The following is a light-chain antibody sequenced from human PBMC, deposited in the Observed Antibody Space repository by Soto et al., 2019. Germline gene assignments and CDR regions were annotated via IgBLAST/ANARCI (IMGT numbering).Light chain of an antibody. CDR1: QGISND. Sequence: DIPMTQSPSSLSASVGDRVTITCLASQGISNDLAWYQQKPGKVPKLLIYAASTMQPGVPSRFSGSGSGTDFALTISSLQPEDVATYYGQKYSGAPLTFGGGNKVDIK. J-gene: IGKJ4*01. CDR3: QKYSGAPLT. CDR2: AAS. V-gene: IGKV1-27*01.